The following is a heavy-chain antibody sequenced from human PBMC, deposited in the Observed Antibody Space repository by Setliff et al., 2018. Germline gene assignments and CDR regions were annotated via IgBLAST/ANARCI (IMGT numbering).Heavy chain of an antibody. CDR3: TRGQRAWSY. J-gene: IGHJ4*02. Sequence: ASVKVSCKASGYTFTRYAISWVRRAPGQGPEWMGWISAYNGNTNYALKLQDRVIMTADTSTNTVYLDLRSLRSDDSAMYYCTRGQRAWSYWGQGTLVTAPQ. CDR1: GYTFTRYA. CDR2: ISAYNGNT. V-gene: IGHV1-18*01. D-gene: IGHD6-19*01.